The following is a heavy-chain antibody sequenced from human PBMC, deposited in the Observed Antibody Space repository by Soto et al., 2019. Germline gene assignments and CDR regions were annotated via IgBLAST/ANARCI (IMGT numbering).Heavy chain of an antibody. V-gene: IGHV4-59*01. CDR2: IYYSGST. CDR1: GGSISSYY. Sequence: PSETPSLPLTVSGGSISSYYWSWIRQPPGKGLEWIGYIYYSGSTNYNPSLKSRVTISVDTSKNQFSLKLSSVTAADTAVYYCARSDGRYWGQGTLVTVSS. CDR3: ARSDGRY. J-gene: IGHJ4*02.